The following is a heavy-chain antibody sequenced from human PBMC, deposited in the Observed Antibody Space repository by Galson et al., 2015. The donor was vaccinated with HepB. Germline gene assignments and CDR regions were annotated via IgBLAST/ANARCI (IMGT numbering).Heavy chain of an antibody. D-gene: IGHD6-6*01. Sequence: SLRLSCAASGFTVSSNYMSWVRQAPGKGLEWDSVVYSGGSTYYADSVKGRFTISRDNSENTLYLQMNSLRAEDTAVYYCARAPPSLEYYYYGMDVWGQGTTVTVSS. CDR2: VYSGGST. CDR1: GFTVSSNY. J-gene: IGHJ6*02. V-gene: IGHV3-66*02. CDR3: ARAPPSLEYYYYGMDV.